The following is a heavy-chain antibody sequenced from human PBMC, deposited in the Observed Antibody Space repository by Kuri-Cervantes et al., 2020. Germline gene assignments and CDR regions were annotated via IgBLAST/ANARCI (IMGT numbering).Heavy chain of an antibody. V-gene: IGHV3-30*18. CDR2: ISYDGSNK. CDR1: GFTFSSYG. J-gene: IGHJ5*02. Sequence: GESLKISCAASGFTFSSYGMHWVRQAPGKGLVWVAVISYDGSNKYYANSVKGRFTISRDNSKNTLYLQMNSLRAEDTAVYYCAKGESFTVVIPFDPWGQGTRVTVSS. CDR3: AKGESFTVVIPFDP. D-gene: IGHD3-22*01.